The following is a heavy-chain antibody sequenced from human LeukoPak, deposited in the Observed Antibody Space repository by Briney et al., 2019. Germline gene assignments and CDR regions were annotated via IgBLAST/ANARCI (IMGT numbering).Heavy chain of an antibody. V-gene: IGHV4-34*01. Sequence: SETLSLTCAVYGGSFSGYYWSWIRQPPGKGLEWIGEINHSGSTNYNPSLKSRVTMSVDTSKNQFSLKLSSVTAADTAVYYCARVYYHDSSGYSDAFDIWGQGTMVTVSS. J-gene: IGHJ3*02. D-gene: IGHD3-22*01. CDR2: INHSGST. CDR3: ARVYYHDSSGYSDAFDI. CDR1: GGSFSGYY.